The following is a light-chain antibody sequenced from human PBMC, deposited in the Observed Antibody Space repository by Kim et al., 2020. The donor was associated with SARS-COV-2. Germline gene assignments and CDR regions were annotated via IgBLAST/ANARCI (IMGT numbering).Light chain of an antibody. CDR2: WAS. CDR1: RRLLNRSNNQNY. Sequence: ATINGKSSRRLLNRSNNQNYLAWYQQKPGQPPKRLIYWASTREAGVPDRFSGGGSGTDFTLTISSLQTEDVAIYYCQQYYSSPWTVGQGTKVDIK. V-gene: IGKV4-1*01. J-gene: IGKJ1*01. CDR3: QQYYSSPWT.